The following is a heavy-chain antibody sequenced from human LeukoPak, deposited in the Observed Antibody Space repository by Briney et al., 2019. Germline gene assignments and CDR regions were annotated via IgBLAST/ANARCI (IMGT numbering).Heavy chain of an antibody. CDR2: ISAYNGNT. Sequence: ASVKVSCKASGYSFTSHGISWVRQAPGQGLEWMGWISAYNGNTNYAQKPQGRVTMTTDTSTSTAYMELRSLRSDDTAVYYCARDKWAPISPATDNLDYWGQGTLVTVSS. CDR1: GYSFTSHG. CDR3: ARDKWAPISPATDNLDY. V-gene: IGHV1-18*01. J-gene: IGHJ4*02. D-gene: IGHD2-2*02.